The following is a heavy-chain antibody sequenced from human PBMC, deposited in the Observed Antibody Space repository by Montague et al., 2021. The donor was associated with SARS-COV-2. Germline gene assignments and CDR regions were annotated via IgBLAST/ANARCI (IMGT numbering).Heavy chain of an antibody. CDR3: ARVRGGFLEWLLDFDY. D-gene: IGHD3-3*01. V-gene: IGHV4-31*03. Sequence: TLSLTCTVSGGSISSGGYYWSWIRQHPGKGLEWIGDIYYSGSTYYXPSLKSRVTISVDTSKNQFSLKLSSVTAADTAIYYCARVRGGFLEWLLDFDYWGQGTLVTVSS. J-gene: IGHJ4*02. CDR2: IYYSGST. CDR1: GGSISSGGYY.